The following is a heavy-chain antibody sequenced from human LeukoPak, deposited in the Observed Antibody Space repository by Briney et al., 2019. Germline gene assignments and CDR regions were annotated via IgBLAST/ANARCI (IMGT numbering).Heavy chain of an antibody. CDR3: AKEYQLLSFDY. CDR2: IRYDGSNK. J-gene: IGHJ4*02. Sequence: GGSLRLSCAASGFTFSSYGMHWVRQAPGKGLEWVAFIRYDGSNKYYADSVKGRFTISRDNSKNTLYLQINSLRAEDTAVYYCAKEYQLLSFDYWGQGTLVTVSS. CDR1: GFTFSSYG. D-gene: IGHD2-2*01. V-gene: IGHV3-30*02.